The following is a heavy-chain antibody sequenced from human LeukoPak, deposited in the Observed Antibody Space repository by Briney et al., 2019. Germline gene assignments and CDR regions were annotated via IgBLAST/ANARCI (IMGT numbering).Heavy chain of an antibody. Sequence: GGSLRLSCTASGFTFSSYWMHWVRQAPGKGLAWVSRINSDGSSISYADSVKGRFTISRDNAKNTLYLQMNSLRAEDTAVYYCAKVYGAYGWFDPWGQGTLVTVSS. V-gene: IGHV3-74*01. J-gene: IGHJ5*02. CDR3: AKVYGAYGWFDP. D-gene: IGHD4-17*01. CDR1: GFTFSSYW. CDR2: INSDGSSI.